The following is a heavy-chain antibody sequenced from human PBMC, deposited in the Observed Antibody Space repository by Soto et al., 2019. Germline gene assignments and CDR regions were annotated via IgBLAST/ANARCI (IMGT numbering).Heavy chain of an antibody. CDR1: GGSFSGYY. Sequence: KPSETLSLTCAVYGGSFSGYYWSWIRQPPGKGLEWIGEINHSGSTNYNPSLKSRVTISVDTSKNQFSLKLSSVTAADTAVYYCARGHGSSWYLYYYGMDVWGQGTTVTVSS. CDR2: INHSGST. J-gene: IGHJ6*02. CDR3: ARGHGSSWYLYYYGMDV. D-gene: IGHD6-13*01. V-gene: IGHV4-34*01.